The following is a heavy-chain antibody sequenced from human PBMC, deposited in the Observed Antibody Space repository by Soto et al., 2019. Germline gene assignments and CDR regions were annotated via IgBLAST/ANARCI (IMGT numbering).Heavy chain of an antibody. Sequence: SVKVSCKASGGTFSSYAISWVRQAPGQGLEWMGGIIPIFGTANYAQKFQGRVTITADESTSTAYMELSSLRSEDTAVYYCARGSPGGYCSSTSCYSFDPWGQGTLVTVSS. CDR3: ARGSPGGYCSSTSCYSFDP. CDR1: GGTFSSYA. V-gene: IGHV1-69*13. J-gene: IGHJ5*02. CDR2: IIPIFGTA. D-gene: IGHD2-2*01.